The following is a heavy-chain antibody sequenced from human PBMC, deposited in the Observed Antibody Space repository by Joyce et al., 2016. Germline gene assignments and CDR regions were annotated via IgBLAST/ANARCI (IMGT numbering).Heavy chain of an antibody. J-gene: IGHJ3*02. Sequence: EVQLVESGGGFVPPGGSLRLSCAASGFTFSADWMDWVRQTPGKGLEWVANINPDGSEKYYVASVKGRFTISRDNAKNTLGLQMNSLRVEDTAVYFCARNRGWFKYDTWGQGTKVTVSS. V-gene: IGHV3-7*04. CDR3: ARNRGWFKYDT. CDR1: GFTFSADW. CDR2: INPDGSEK. D-gene: IGHD2/OR15-2a*01.